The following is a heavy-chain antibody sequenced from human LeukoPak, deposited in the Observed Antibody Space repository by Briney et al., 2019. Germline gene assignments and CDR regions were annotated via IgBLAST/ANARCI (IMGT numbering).Heavy chain of an antibody. J-gene: IGHJ4*02. V-gene: IGHV3-21*01. CDR3: AGALEGYSYGTTFDY. Sequence: GGPLRLSCAASGFTFSSYSMNWVRQAPGKGLEWVSSISSSSSYIYYADSVKGRFTISRDNVKNSLYLQMNSLRAEDTAVYYCAGALEGYSYGTTFDYWGQGTLVTVSS. CDR2: ISSSSSYI. D-gene: IGHD5-18*01. CDR1: GFTFSSYS.